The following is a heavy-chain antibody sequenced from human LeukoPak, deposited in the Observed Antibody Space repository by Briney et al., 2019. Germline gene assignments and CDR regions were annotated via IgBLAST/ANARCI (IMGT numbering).Heavy chain of an antibody. D-gene: IGHD1-26*01. CDR1: GFTFSKYW. CDR2: MNQDGSEN. CDR3: ARDSDFDY. Sequence: GGSLRLSCAASGFTFSKYWMSWVRQAPGKGLEWVANMNQDGSENYYVDSVKGRFTISREYAKNSLYLQMNSLRAEDTAVYYCARDSDFDYWGQGTLVTVSS. J-gene: IGHJ4*02. V-gene: IGHV3-7*01.